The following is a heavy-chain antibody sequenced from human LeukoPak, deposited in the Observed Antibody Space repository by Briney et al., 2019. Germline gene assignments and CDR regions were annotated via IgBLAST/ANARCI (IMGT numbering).Heavy chain of an antibody. Sequence: PGGSLRLSCAASGFTFSSYWMHWVRHAPGKGLVGVSRINDDGRSTSYADSVKGRFTISRDNAKNTLYLQMNSLRAEDTAVYYCARDHPHDKGYSGYSYFDSWGQGTLVTVSS. CDR2: INDDGRST. D-gene: IGHD5-12*01. CDR1: GFTFSSYW. V-gene: IGHV3-74*01. J-gene: IGHJ4*02. CDR3: ARDHPHDKGYSGYSYFDS.